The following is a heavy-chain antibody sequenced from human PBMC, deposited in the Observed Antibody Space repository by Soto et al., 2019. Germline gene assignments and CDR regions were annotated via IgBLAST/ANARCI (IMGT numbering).Heavy chain of an antibody. CDR3: AKASPPGLLRYFDWLSFDY. CDR2: ISGSGGST. D-gene: IGHD3-9*01. V-gene: IGHV3-23*01. Sequence: EVQLLESGGGLVQPGGSLRLSCAASGFTFSSYAMSWVRQAPGKGLEWVSAISGSGGSTYYADSVKGRFTISRDNSKNXLXXQMNSLRAEDTAVYYCAKASPPGLLRYFDWLSFDYWGQGTLVTVSS. J-gene: IGHJ4*02. CDR1: GFTFSSYA.